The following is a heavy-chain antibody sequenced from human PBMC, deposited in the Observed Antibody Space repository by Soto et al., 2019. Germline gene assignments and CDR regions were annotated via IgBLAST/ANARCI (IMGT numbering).Heavy chain of an antibody. V-gene: IGHV4-4*02. CDR3: ARDFHDSSLDY. Sequence: PXXTLSLPFAVSGGSISSGNWWTWVRQPPGKGLEWIGEIYLSGSTNYNPSLKSRVIMSVDKSKNQFSLKLKSVTAADTAVYYCARDFHDSSLDYWGQGILVTVS. J-gene: IGHJ4*02. CDR2: IYLSGST. D-gene: IGHD3-22*01. CDR1: GGSISSGNW.